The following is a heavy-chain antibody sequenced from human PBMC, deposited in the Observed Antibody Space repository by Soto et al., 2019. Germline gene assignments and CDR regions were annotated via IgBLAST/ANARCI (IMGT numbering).Heavy chain of an antibody. V-gene: IGHV3-23*01. CDR2: ISGSGDGT. D-gene: IGHD3-9*01. J-gene: IGHJ6*02. CDR1: GFTFSTYA. CDR3: ARDPLPNVLRYFYWLEHYYYYGMDV. Sequence: GGSLRLSCATSGFTFSTYAMSWVRQAPGKGLEWVSGISGSGDGTYYADSVKGRFTISRDNFKNTLTLQMSSLRAEDTAVYYCARDPLPNVLRYFYWLEHYYYYGMDVWGQGTTVTVSS.